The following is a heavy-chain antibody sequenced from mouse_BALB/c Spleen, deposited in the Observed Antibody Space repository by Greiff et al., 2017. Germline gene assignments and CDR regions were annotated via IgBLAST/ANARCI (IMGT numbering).Heavy chain of an antibody. CDR1: GFSLTSYD. V-gene: IGHV2-9-2*01. J-gene: IGHJ3*01. Sequence: VKLVESGPGLVAPSQSLSITCTVSGFSLTSYDISWIRQPPGKGLEWLGVIWTGGGTNYNSAFMSRLSISTDNSKSQVFLKMNSLQTDDTAIYYGVRETVSHRYGTAYWGQGTLVTVSA. D-gene: IGHD2-14*01. CDR3: VRETVSHRYGTAY. CDR2: IWTGGGT.